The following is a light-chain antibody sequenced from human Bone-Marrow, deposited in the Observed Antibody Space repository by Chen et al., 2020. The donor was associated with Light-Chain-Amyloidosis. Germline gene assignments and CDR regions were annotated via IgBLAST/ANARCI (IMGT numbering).Light chain of an antibody. Sequence: DIVMTQSPDSLAVSLGERATINCKSSQSVLYSSHNKNYLAWYQLRAGQPPKLLIYWASTRESGVPERFSGSGSGTDFTLTISSLQAEDVAVYYCQQYYATPLTFGGGTKVEIK. CDR1: QSVLYSSHNKNY. J-gene: IGKJ4*01. V-gene: IGKV4-1*01. CDR2: WAS. CDR3: QQYYATPLT.